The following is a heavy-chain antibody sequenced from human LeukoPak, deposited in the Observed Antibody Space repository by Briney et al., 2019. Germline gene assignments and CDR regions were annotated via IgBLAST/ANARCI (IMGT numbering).Heavy chain of an antibody. J-gene: IGHJ4*02. CDR3: AKDSDYYGSGSYYRH. Sequence: PGRPLRLSCTASGFTFSSYGMHWVRQAPGKGLEWVALISYDGSNKYYADSVKGRFTISRDNSKNTLYLQMNSLRAEDTAVYYCAKDSDYYGSGSYYRHWGQGTLVTVSS. D-gene: IGHD3-10*01. CDR2: ISYDGSNK. CDR1: GFTFSSYG. V-gene: IGHV3-30*18.